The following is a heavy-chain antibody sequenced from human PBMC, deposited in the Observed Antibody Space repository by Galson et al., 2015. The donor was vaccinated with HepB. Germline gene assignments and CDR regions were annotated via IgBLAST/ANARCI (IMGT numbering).Heavy chain of an antibody. CDR3: AASSELPPNYSYYYYMDV. J-gene: IGHJ6*03. CDR2: IVVGSGNT. D-gene: IGHD1-7*01. CDR1: GFTFTSSA. Sequence: SVKVSCKASGFTFTSSAMQWVRQARGQRLEWIGWIVVGSGNTNYAQKFQERVTITRDMSTSTAYMELSSLRSEDTAVYYCAASSELPPNYSYYYYMDVWGKGTTVTVSS. V-gene: IGHV1-58*02.